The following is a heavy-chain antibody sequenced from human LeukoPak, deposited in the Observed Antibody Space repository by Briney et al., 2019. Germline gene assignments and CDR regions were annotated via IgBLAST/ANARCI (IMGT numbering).Heavy chain of an antibody. Sequence: PGGSLRLSCAASGFTFSSFAMSWVRQAPGKGLEWVSAISGSGGSTYYADSVKGRFTISRDNSKNTLYLQMNSLRAEDTAVYYCARGAGTFVRYYGMDVWGQGTTVTVPS. D-gene: IGHD6-19*01. CDR3: ARGAGTFVRYYGMDV. CDR2: ISGSGGST. V-gene: IGHV3-23*01. CDR1: GFTFSSFA. J-gene: IGHJ6*02.